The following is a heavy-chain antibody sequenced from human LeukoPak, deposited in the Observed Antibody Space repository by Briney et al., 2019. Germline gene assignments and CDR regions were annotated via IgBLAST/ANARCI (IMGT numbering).Heavy chain of an antibody. J-gene: IGHJ4*02. CDR2: IWYDGSNK. CDR3: AKGLRYYSIDY. Sequence: GGSRRLSCAASGFTFSNYGMHWVRQAPGKGLEWVAVIWYDGSNKYYADSVRGRFTISRDNSKNTLYLQMNSLRAEDTAVYYCAKGLRYYSIDYWGQGTLVTV. CDR1: GFTFSNYG. V-gene: IGHV3-33*06. D-gene: IGHD3-16*01.